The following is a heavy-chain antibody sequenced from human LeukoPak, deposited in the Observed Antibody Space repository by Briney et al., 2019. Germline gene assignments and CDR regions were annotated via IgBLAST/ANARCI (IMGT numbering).Heavy chain of an antibody. CDR3: ARGGSPHYDSSGYYASGYFQFDY. CDR2: IYYSGST. J-gene: IGHJ4*02. Sequence: GSLRLSCAASGFTFSDYYMSWIRQAPGKGLEWIGSIYYSGSTNYNPSLKSRVTISLDTSKNQFSLKLSSVTAADTAVYYCARGGSPHYDSSGYYASGYFQFDYWGQGTLVTVSS. D-gene: IGHD3-22*01. CDR1: GFTFSDYY. V-gene: IGHV4-59*12.